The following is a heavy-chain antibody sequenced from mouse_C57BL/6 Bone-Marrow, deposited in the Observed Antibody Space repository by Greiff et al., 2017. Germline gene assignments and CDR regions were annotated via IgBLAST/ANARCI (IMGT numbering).Heavy chain of an antibody. J-gene: IGHJ4*01. D-gene: IGHD1-1*01. CDR1: GYTFTSYW. CDR3: AITTVVHYYAMDY. CDR2: IDPSDSYT. V-gene: IGHV1-69*01. Sequence: VQLQQPGAELVMPGASVKLSCKASGYTFTSYWMHWVKQRPGQGLEWIGEIDPSDSYTNYNQKFKGKSTLTVDKSSSTAYMQLSSLTSEDSAVYYCAITTVVHYYAMDYGGQGTSVTVSS.